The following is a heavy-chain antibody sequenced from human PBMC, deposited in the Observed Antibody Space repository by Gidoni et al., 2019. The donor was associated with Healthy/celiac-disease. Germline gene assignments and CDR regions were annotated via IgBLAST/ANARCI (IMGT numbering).Heavy chain of an antibody. D-gene: IGHD3-22*01. CDR1: GGSISSYY. CDR3: ARMAGGYDSSGYPFDY. J-gene: IGHJ4*02. Sequence: QVQLQESGPGLVKPSETLSLTCPVPGGSISSYYWSWIRQPPGKGLEWIGYIYYSGSTNYNPSLKSRVTISVDTSKNQFSLKLSSVTAADTAVYYCARMAGGYDSSGYPFDYWGQGTLVTVSS. V-gene: IGHV4-59*01. CDR2: IYYSGST.